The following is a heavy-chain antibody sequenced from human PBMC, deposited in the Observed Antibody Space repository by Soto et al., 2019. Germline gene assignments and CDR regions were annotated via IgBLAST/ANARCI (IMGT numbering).Heavy chain of an antibody. V-gene: IGHV3-33*01. CDR3: AREGKDIVATIRPYYFDY. D-gene: IGHD5-12*01. CDR1: GLTFSSYG. Sequence: QTGGSLRLSCAASGLTFSSYGMHGVRQAPGKGLEWVAVIWYDGSNKYYADSVKGRFTISRDNSKNTLYLQMNSLRAEDTAVYYCAREGKDIVATIRPYYFDYWGQGTLVTVSS. CDR2: IWYDGSNK. J-gene: IGHJ4*02.